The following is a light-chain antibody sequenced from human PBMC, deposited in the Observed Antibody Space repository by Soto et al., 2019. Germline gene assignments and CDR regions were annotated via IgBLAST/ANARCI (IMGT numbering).Light chain of an antibody. CDR3: QYYVRSARSFT. CDR2: VAS. CDR1: QSVGSSY. V-gene: IGKV3-20*01. J-gene: IGKJ3*01. Sequence: EIVLTQSPGTLSLSPGERVTLSCRASQSVGSSYLAWYLQKPGQAPRLLIYVASSRATGIPDRFSGCGSGRDVTLTISSLGPQDFEVYYWQYYVRSARSFTFGPGTKVDI.